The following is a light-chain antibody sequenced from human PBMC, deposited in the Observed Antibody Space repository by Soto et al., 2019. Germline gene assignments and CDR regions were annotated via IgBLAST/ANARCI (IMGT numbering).Light chain of an antibody. CDR2: DAS. CDR3: QQYGSSIT. CDR1: QSVSSC. V-gene: IGKV3-11*01. Sequence: IVLTQSPATVSLSPGERATLSCRASQSVSSCLAWYQQKPGQAPRLLIYDASNRATGIPARFSGSGSGTDFTLTISSLEPEDFAVFYCQQYGSSITFGQGTRLEIK. J-gene: IGKJ5*01.